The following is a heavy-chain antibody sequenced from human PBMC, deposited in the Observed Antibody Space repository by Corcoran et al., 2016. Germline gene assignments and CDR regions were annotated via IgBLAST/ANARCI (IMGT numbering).Heavy chain of an antibody. CDR1: GGSISSSSYY. Sequence: QLQLQESGPGLVKPSETLSLTCTVSGGSISSSSYYWGWIRQPPGKGLEWIGSIYYSGSTYYNPSLKSRVTISVDTSKNQFSLKLSSVTAADTAVYCWARHESRSGYSGYDLDYWGQGTLVTVSS. CDR2: IYYSGST. CDR3: ARHESRSGYSGYDLDY. J-gene: IGHJ4*02. D-gene: IGHD5-12*01. V-gene: IGHV4-39*01.